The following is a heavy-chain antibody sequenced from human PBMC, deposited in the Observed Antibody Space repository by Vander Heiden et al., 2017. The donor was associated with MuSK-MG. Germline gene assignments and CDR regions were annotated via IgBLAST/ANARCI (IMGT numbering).Heavy chain of an antibody. CDR3: ARPGYGYYVGAFDI. V-gene: IGHV4-59*01. Sequence: QVQLQESGPGLVKPSETLSLTCTVSGGSISSSYWSWIRQPPGKGLELNGYIYYSGSTNYNPSLKSRVTISVDTSKNQFSLKLSSVTAADTAVYYCARPGYGYYVGAFDIWGQGTMVTVSS. CDR1: GGSISSSY. CDR2: IYYSGST. J-gene: IGHJ3*02. D-gene: IGHD4-17*01.